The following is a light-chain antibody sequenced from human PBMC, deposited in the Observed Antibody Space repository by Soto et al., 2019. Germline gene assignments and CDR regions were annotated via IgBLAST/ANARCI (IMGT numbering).Light chain of an antibody. Sequence: QSVLTQPPSVSGAPGQRVTISCTGSNSNIGAAYDVHWYQQLPGTAPKLLIYRNSDRPSGVSDRFSGSRSGTSASLDITGLQAEDEADYYCQSYDLSLGGHVLFGGGTKLTVL. CDR1: NSNIGAAYD. J-gene: IGLJ2*01. CDR3: QSYDLSLGGHVL. CDR2: RNS. V-gene: IGLV1-40*01.